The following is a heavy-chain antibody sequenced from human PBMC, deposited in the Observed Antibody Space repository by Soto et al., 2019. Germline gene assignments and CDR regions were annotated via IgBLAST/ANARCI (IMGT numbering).Heavy chain of an antibody. Sequence: ASVKDSCKASGYTFTSYAMHWVRQAPGQRLEWMGWINAGNGNTKYSQKFQGRVTITRDTSASTAYMELSSLRSEDTAVYYCARPPSQFYYDSSAYGPYFDLWGRGTLVTVSS. D-gene: IGHD3-22*01. CDR3: ARPPSQFYYDSSAYGPYFDL. J-gene: IGHJ2*01. CDR2: INAGNGNT. V-gene: IGHV1-3*01. CDR1: GYTFTSYA.